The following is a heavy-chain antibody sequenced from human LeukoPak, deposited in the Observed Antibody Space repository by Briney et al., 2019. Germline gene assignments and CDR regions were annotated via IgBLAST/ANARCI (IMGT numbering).Heavy chain of an antibody. CDR2: IYSSGST. CDR3: ARWGGLIDY. Sequence: SETLSLTCTVSDDSMSGHYWSWIRQPPGKGLEWVGYIYSSGSTNYNPSLKSRVTISVDTSKNQFSLKLSSVTAADTAVYYCARWGGLIDYWGQGTLVTVSS. V-gene: IGHV4-59*11. CDR1: DDSMSGHY. D-gene: IGHD3-10*01. J-gene: IGHJ4*02.